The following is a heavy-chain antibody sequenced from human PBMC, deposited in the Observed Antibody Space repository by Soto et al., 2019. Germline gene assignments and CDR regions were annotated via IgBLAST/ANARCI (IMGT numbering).Heavy chain of an antibody. J-gene: IGHJ5*02. D-gene: IGHD3-16*01. V-gene: IGHV4-30-2*01. CDR3: ARVGGGVGWFDP. CDR1: GGSISSGGYS. CDR2: IYHSGST. Sequence: QLQLQESGSGLVKPSQTLSLTCAVSGGSISSGGYSWSWIRQPPGKGLEWIGYIYHSGSTYYNPSLKSRVTIAVDRSKNQFSRKLSSVTAADTAVYYCARVGGGVGWFDPWGQGTLVTVSS.